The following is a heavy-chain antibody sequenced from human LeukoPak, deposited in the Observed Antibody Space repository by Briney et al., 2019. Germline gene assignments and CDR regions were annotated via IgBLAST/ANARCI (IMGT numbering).Heavy chain of an antibody. D-gene: IGHD3-9*01. CDR1: GFTFSSYA. J-gene: IGHJ4*02. Sequence: GRSLRLSCAASGFTFSSYAMHWVRQAPGKGLEWVAVISYDGSNKYYADSVKGRFTISRDNSKNTLYLQMNSLRAEDKAVYYCARPDFDWFRGAFDYWGQGTLVTVSS. CDR3: ARPDFDWFRGAFDY. CDR2: ISYDGSNK. V-gene: IGHV3-30*04.